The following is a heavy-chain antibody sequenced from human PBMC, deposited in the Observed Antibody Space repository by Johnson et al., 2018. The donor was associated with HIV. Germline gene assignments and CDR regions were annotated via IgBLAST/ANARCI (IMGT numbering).Heavy chain of an antibody. V-gene: IGHV3-11*04. Sequence: QVQLVESGGGLVKPGGSLRLSCAASGFTFSDYYMSWIRQAPGKGLEWVSYIASSDSPIYYADSVKGRFTISRANAKNSLYLQMNTLRAEDTAVYYCARGRGLQFLEWPTGLWSAFDIWGQGTMVTVSS. CDR3: ARGRGLQFLEWPTGLWSAFDI. J-gene: IGHJ3*02. CDR1: GFTFSDYY. D-gene: IGHD3-3*01. CDR2: IASSDSPI.